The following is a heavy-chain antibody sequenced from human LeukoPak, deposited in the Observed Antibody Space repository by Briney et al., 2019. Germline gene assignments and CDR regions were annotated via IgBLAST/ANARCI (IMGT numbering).Heavy chain of an antibody. CDR1: AFTFGDHA. V-gene: IGHV3-49*04. CDR2: IRSKAYGGTT. CDR3: RGPTQQWLYSGTDV. D-gene: IGHD5-18*01. Sequence: GGSLRLFCTASAFTFGDHAMSWVRQAPGKGLEWLGFIRSKAYGGTTEYAASAKGRFTISRDDSKSIAYLQMNSLTTEDTAVYCSRGPTQQWLYSGTDVWGQGTTVIVSS. J-gene: IGHJ6*02.